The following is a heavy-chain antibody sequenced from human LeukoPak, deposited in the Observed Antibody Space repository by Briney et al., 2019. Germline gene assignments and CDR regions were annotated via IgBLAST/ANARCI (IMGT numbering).Heavy chain of an antibody. D-gene: IGHD5-12*01. V-gene: IGHV3-23*01. CDR2: ISAIGGST. J-gene: IGHJ3*01. CDR1: GFTFTSYA. CDR3: ARDIELST. Sequence: PGGSLRLSCAASGFTFTSYAMSWVRQAPGKGLEWVSAISAIGGSTYYADSVKGRFTISRDNSKNTVSLQINSLRVEDTAIYYCARDIELSTWGLGTLVTVSS.